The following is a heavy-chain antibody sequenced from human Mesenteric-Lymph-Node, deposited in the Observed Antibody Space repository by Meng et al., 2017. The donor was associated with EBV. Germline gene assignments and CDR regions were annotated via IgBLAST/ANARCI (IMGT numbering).Heavy chain of an antibody. CDR2: ISHNGHT. CDR1: GGSITTNNY. D-gene: IGHD3-10*01. V-gene: IGHV4-4*03. CDR3: ARERGAGTYQGFDF. Sequence: QESGPGLLNPPGTLSLTCAVSGGSITTNNYWSWDRQPPGKGLEWIAEISHNGHTNYSSSLKSRVTISIDKSKNQFSLKVDSVTAADTAVYYCARERGAGTYQGFDFWGQGTLVTVSS. J-gene: IGHJ4*02.